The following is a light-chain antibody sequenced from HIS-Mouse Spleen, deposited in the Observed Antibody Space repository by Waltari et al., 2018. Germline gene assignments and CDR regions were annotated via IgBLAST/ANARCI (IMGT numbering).Light chain of an antibody. J-gene: IGLJ2*01. CDR2: EDS. Sequence: SYELTQPPSVSVSPGQTARITCSGDALPKKYAYWYKQKSGQAPVRVIYEDSKRPSGIPGRFSGSSSGTMATLTISGAQVEDEADYYCYSTDSSGNHRVFGGGTKLTVL. CDR1: ALPKKY. V-gene: IGLV3-10*01. CDR3: YSTDSSGNHRV.